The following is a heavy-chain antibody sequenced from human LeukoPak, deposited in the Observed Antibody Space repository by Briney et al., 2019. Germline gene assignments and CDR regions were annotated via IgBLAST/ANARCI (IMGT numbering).Heavy chain of an antibody. CDR2: INPNSGGT. CDR1: GYTFTGYY. CDR3: AGRSYPIAVAGTRGDAFDI. Sequence: ASVKVSCKASGYTFTGYYMHWVRQAPGQGLEWMGWINPNSGGTNYAQKFQGRVTMTRDTSISTAYMELSRLRSDDTAVYYCAGRSYPIAVAGTRGDAFDIWGQGTMVTVSS. D-gene: IGHD6-19*01. J-gene: IGHJ3*02. V-gene: IGHV1-2*02.